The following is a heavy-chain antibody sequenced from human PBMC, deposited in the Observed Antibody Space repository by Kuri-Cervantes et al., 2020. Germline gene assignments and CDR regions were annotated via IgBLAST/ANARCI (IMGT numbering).Heavy chain of an antibody. CDR1: GFTFSNYW. J-gene: IGHJ6*04. D-gene: IGHD1-26*01. Sequence: GESLKISCAVPGFTFSNYWMSWVRQAPGKGLEWVAVISYDGSNKYYADSVKGRFTISRDNSKNTLYLQMNSLRAEDTAVYYCAKDRYSGGLDVWGKGTTVTVSS. CDR2: ISYDGSNK. CDR3: AKDRYSGGLDV. V-gene: IGHV3-30*18.